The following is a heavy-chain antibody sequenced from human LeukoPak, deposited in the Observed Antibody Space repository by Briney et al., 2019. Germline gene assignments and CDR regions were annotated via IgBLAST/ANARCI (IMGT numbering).Heavy chain of an antibody. D-gene: IGHD6-13*01. CDR3: VRDVYPYSSSSYYFDY. V-gene: IGHV1-18*01. J-gene: IGHJ4*02. Sequence: ASVKVSCKASGYSFINYGISWVRQAPGQGLEWMGWISAYNGNTNYAQKLQGRVTMTTDTSTSTAYMELRSLRSDDTAVYYCVRDVYPYSSSSYYFDYWGQGTLVTVSS. CDR2: ISAYNGNT. CDR1: GYSFINYG.